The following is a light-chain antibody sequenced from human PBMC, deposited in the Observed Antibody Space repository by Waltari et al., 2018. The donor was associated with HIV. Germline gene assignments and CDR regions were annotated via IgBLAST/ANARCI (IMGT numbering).Light chain of an antibody. V-gene: IGLV1-47*02. CDR3: AAWDDSLSGWV. Sequence: QSLLIQPPSASGAPGQTVTIPCSGGTSTIGSTTVHWYRQLPGRAPELLLYNTDQRPSGVPVRFSGSKSGTSASLAISGLRSEDEADYYCAAWDDSLSGWVFGGGTKLTVL. CDR2: NTD. J-gene: IGLJ3*02. CDR1: TSTIGSTT.